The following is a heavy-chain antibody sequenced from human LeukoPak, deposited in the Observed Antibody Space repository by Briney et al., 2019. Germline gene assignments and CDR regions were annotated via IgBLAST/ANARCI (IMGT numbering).Heavy chain of an antibody. V-gene: IGHV3-72*01. J-gene: IGHJ3*02. CDR2: SRDKGNRYST. D-gene: IGHD3-22*01. Sequence: GGSLRLSCAASGFTFSDHYIDWVRQAPGKGLEWVGRSRDKGNRYSTAYAASVRGRFTISRDDSKNSLYLQMNSLKIEDTAVYYCARDFVHYYDSSGFKDLGAFDIWGQGTMVTVSS. CDR3: ARDFVHYYDSSGFKDLGAFDI. CDR1: GFTFSDHY.